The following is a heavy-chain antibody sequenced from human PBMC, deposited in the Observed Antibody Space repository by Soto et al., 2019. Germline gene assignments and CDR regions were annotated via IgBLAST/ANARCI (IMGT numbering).Heavy chain of an antibody. CDR1: GLTFRNVW. V-gene: IGHV3-15*07. D-gene: IGHD3-16*01. CDR3: TTDEGDARGFYNFDY. Sequence: DVELVESGGGLGKPGESLRLSCAGSGLTFRNVWMSWVRQAPGRGLEWVGRIRSKADGGSTGYAAPVNGRFIVSRDDSKDMLYLQMNSLKSEDTAVYSCTTDEGDARGFYNFDYWGQGILVTVSS. J-gene: IGHJ4*02. CDR2: IRSKADGGST.